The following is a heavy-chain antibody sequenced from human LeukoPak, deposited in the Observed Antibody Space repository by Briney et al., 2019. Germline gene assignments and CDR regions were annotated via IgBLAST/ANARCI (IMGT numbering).Heavy chain of an antibody. CDR2: INHSGST. J-gene: IGHJ4*02. CDR1: GGSISSSSYY. V-gene: IGHV4-39*07. Sequence: SETLSLTCTVSGGSISSSSYYWSRIRQPPGKGLEWIGEINHSGSTNYNPSLKSRVTISVDTSKNQFSLKLSSVTAADTAVYYCARGVIRITMIVVARFDYWGQGTLVTVSS. D-gene: IGHD3-22*01. CDR3: ARGVIRITMIVVARFDY.